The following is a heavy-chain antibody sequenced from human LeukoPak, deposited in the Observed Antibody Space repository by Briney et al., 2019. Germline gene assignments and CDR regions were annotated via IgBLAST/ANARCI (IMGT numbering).Heavy chain of an antibody. CDR2: ISGSGGST. D-gene: IGHD6-19*01. Sequence: GGSLRLSCAASGFTFSSYGMHWVRQAPGKGLEWVSAISGSGGSTYYADSVKGRFTISRDNSKNTLYLQMSCLRAEDTAVYYCAKDGYSSGWYQVRGYYYMDVWGKGTTVTVSS. CDR3: AKDGYSSGWYQVRGYYYMDV. CDR1: GFTFSSYG. V-gene: IGHV3-23*01. J-gene: IGHJ6*03.